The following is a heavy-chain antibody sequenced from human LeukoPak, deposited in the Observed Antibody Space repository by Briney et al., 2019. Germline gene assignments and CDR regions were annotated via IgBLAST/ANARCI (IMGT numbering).Heavy chain of an antibody. Sequence: PGGSLRLSCAASGFTFSSHGMTWVRQTPRKGLEWVASIMQDGSETYYVASVKDRFTISRDNAMNSLYLQLNTLRVEDTAVYYCARDLYGSGDFWGQGTLVTVSS. V-gene: IGHV3-7*01. CDR3: ARDLYGSGDF. D-gene: IGHD3-10*01. CDR1: GFTFSSHG. J-gene: IGHJ4*02. CDR2: IMQDGSET.